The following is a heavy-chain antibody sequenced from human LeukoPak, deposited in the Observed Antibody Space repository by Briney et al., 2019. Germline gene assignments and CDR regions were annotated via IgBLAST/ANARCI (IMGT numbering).Heavy chain of an antibody. J-gene: IGHJ4*02. Sequence: HPGGSLRLSCAASEVTVSFNYMSWVRQAPGKGLEWVANTNPDGSGRYYVDSVKGRFTISRDNAKNSLFLQMNNLRGEDTAVYYCTRITLEEEPDYWGQGTLVTVSS. CDR3: TRITLEEEPDY. D-gene: IGHD3-16*01. V-gene: IGHV3-7*01. CDR2: TNPDGSGR. CDR1: EVTVSFNY.